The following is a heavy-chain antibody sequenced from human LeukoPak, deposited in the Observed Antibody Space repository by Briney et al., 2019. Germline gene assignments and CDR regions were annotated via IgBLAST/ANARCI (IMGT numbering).Heavy chain of an antibody. CDR3: ARASGDYAYYYGMDV. D-gene: IGHD4-17*01. V-gene: IGHV3-21*01. J-gene: IGHJ6*02. CDR2: ISSSSSCI. CDR1: GFTFSSYS. Sequence: GGSLRLSCAASGFTFSSYSMNWVRQAPGKGLEWVSSISSSSSCIYYADSVKGRFTISRDNAKNSLYLQMNSLRAEDTAVYYCARASGDYAYYYGMDVWGQGTTVTVSS.